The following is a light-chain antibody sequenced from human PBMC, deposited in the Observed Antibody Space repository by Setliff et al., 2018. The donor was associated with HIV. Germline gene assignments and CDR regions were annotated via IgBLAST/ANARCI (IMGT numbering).Light chain of an antibody. CDR2: EVS. V-gene: IGLV2-14*01. CDR3: SSYTSSCTLFV. Sequence: SVLTQPASVSGSPGRSITISCTGTNSDIGGYDYVYWYQQQPGKAPKLMIYEVSGRPSGVSYHFSGSKSGTTASLTISGLQTEDEADYFCSSYTSSCTLFVFGTGTRSPS. J-gene: IGLJ1*01. CDR1: NSDIGGYDY.